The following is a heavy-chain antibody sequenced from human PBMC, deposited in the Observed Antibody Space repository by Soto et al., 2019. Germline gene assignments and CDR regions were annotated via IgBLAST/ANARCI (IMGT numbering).Heavy chain of an antibody. CDR1: GGSISSYY. Sequence: SETLSLTCTVSGGSISSYYWSWIRQPPGKGLEWIGYIYYSGSTNYNPSLKSRVTISVDTSKNQFSLKLSSVTAADTAVYYCARHGSGSYYKTAFDYWGQGTLVTVSS. D-gene: IGHD3-10*01. V-gene: IGHV4-59*01. CDR3: ARHGSGSYYKTAFDY. J-gene: IGHJ4*02. CDR2: IYYSGST.